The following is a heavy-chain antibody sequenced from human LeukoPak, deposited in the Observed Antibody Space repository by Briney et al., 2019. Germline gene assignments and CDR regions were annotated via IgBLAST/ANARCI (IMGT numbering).Heavy chain of an antibody. Sequence: GGSLRLSCAASGFTVSSNYMSWVRQAPGKGLEWVSVIYSGGSTYYSDSVKGRFTISRDNSKNTLYLQMNSLRAEDTAVYYCARSEGEYSYGYYYYYMDVWGKGTTVTVSS. CDR1: GFTVSSNY. CDR3: ARSEGEYSYGYYYYYMDV. V-gene: IGHV3-53*01. J-gene: IGHJ6*03. CDR2: IYSGGST. D-gene: IGHD5-18*01.